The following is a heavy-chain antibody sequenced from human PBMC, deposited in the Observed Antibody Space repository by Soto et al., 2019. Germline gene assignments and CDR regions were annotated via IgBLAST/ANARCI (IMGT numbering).Heavy chain of an antibody. Sequence: SETLSRTCTVSGGSISRGGYYWSWILQHPGKGLEWIGYIYYSGSTYYNPSLKSRVTISVDTSKNQFSLKLSSVTAADTAVYYCARSGYSYGPNPLLYWGQGTLVTVS. CDR1: GGSISRGGYY. V-gene: IGHV4-31*03. J-gene: IGHJ4*02. D-gene: IGHD5-18*01. CDR2: IYYSGST. CDR3: ARSGYSYGPNPLLY.